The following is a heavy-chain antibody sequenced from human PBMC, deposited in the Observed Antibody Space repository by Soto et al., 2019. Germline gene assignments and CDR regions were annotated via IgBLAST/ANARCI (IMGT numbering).Heavy chain of an antibody. CDR1: GFIFGNYA. V-gene: IGHV3-23*01. CDR2: ISGIGDNT. D-gene: IGHD3-3*01. Sequence: EVQLLESGGGLIQPGGSLRLSCAVSGFIFGNYAMSWVRQAPGKGLEWVSAISGIGDNTYYADSVRGRFTISRDNPKNALYLQMNNLRVDDTAVYYCAKAHRVITSGDTFDIWGQGTMVTVSS. CDR3: AKAHRVITSGDTFDI. J-gene: IGHJ3*02.